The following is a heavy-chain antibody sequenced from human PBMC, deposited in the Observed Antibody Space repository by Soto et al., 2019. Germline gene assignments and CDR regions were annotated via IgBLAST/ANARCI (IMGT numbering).Heavy chain of an antibody. CDR1: GFTFSSYA. CDR3: ARDRGPPAGGDAFDI. V-gene: IGHV3-30-3*01. D-gene: IGHD1-1*01. CDR2: ISYDGSNK. Sequence: QVQLVESGGGVVQPGRSLRLSCAASGFTFSSYAMHWVRQAPGKGLEWVAVISYDGSNKYYADSVKGRFTISRDNSKNTLELQMNSLRAEDTAVYYCARDRGPPAGGDAFDICGQGTMVTVSS. J-gene: IGHJ3*02.